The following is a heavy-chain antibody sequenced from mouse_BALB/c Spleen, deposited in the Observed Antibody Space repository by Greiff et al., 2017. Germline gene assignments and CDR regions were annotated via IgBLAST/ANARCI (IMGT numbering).Heavy chain of an antibody. CDR2: IWAGGST. D-gene: IGHD2-4*01. V-gene: IGHV2-9*02. Sequence: VMLVESGPGLVAPSQSLSITCTVSGFSLTSYGVHWVRQPPGKGLEWLGVIWAGGSTNYNSALMSRLSISKDNSKSQVFLKMNSLQTDDTAMYYCARDHYDYSSRFAYWGQGTLVTVSA. CDR1: GFSLTSYG. J-gene: IGHJ3*01. CDR3: ARDHYDYSSRFAY.